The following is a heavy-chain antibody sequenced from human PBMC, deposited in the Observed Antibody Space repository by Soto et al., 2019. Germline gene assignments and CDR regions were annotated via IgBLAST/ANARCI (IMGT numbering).Heavy chain of an antibody. CDR3: ARGRREANYYGSGSYEHGKSYNWFDP. Sequence: QVQLQQWGAGLLKPSETLSLTCAVYGGSFSGYYWSWIRQPPGKGLEWIGEINHSGSTNYHPSLKNRVTISVDTSKNRVSVKLSSVTAADTAVYYCARGRREANYYGSGSYEHGKSYNWFDPWGKGTTVTVSS. CDR1: GGSFSGYY. V-gene: IGHV4-34*01. J-gene: IGHJ5*02. D-gene: IGHD3-10*01. CDR2: INHSGST.